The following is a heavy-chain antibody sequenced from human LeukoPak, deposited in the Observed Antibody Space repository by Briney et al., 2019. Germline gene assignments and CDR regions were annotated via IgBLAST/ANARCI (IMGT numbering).Heavy chain of an antibody. J-gene: IGHJ4*02. CDR3: ASSVRSGSSLDY. V-gene: IGHV4-61*02. CDR1: GGSISSGSYY. Sequence: SQTLSLTCTVSGGSISSGSYYWSWIRQPAGKGLEWIGRIYTSGSTKYNPSLKSRVTISVDTSKNQFSLKLSSVTAADTAVYYCASSVRSGSSLDYWGQGTLVTVSS. CDR2: IYTSGST. D-gene: IGHD1-26*01.